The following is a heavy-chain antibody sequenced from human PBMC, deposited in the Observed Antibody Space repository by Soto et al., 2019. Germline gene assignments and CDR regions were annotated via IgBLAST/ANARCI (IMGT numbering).Heavy chain of an antibody. J-gene: IGHJ5*02. CDR3: ARVEFSYHGRVGS. D-gene: IGHD1-26*01. Sequence: QVHLVESGGGLVKPGGSLRLSCVASGFAFGDYSMNWIRQSPGKGLEWVSYIDNAGGTIYYADSVRGRFTVSRDNDNHSLFLQLTALRAEDSAMYFCARVEFSYHGRVGSWGRGARVTVSS. CDR2: IDNAGGTI. CDR1: GFAFGDYS. V-gene: IGHV3-11*01.